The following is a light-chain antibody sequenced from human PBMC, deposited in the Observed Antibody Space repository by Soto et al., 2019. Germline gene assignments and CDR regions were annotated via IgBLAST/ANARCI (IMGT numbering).Light chain of an antibody. V-gene: IGKV1-39*01. CDR2: AAS. Sequence: DIQMTQSPSSLSAYVGDRVTISCRASQSIRNYVNWYQQKSGKAPQLLIYAASSSQSEVPSRFSGSGSGTDFTLTISSLQPEDIATYFCQQSYITPFTFGPGTKWIS. J-gene: IGKJ3*01. CDR3: QQSYITPFT. CDR1: QSIRNY.